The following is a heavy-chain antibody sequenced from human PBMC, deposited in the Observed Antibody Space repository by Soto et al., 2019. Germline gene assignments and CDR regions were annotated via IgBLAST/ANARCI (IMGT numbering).Heavy chain of an antibody. Sequence: SETLSLTCAVYGGPFSGYYWSWIRQPPGKGLEWIGEINHSGSTNYNPSLKSRVTISVDTSKNQFSLKLSSVTAADTAVYYCARGVGCSGGSCYLFGYWGQGTLVTAPQ. CDR3: ARGVGCSGGSCYLFGY. V-gene: IGHV4-34*01. CDR2: INHSGST. CDR1: GGPFSGYY. J-gene: IGHJ4*02. D-gene: IGHD2-15*01.